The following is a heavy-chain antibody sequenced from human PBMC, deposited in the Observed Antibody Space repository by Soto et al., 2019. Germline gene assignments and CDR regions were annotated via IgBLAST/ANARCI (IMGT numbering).Heavy chain of an antibody. J-gene: IGHJ5*02. CDR3: VRSGTARLLRHSWFDT. Sequence: VQLVESGGGLVKPGGSLRLSCAASGFTFNTYDMNWVRQAPGKGLEWVSSITTSSAYIYYADSLKGRITISRDNAKNSLFLQMNSLRAEDMAVYYCVRSGTARLLRHSWFDTWGQGTLVTVSS. D-gene: IGHD2-21*01. CDR2: ITTSSAYI. V-gene: IGHV3-21*01. CDR1: GFTFNTYD.